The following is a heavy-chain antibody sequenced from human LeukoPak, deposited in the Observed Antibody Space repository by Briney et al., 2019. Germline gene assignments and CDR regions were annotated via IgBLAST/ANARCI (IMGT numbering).Heavy chain of an antibody. V-gene: IGHV4-39*07. CDR2: IYYSGST. CDR3: ARDKPYDYVWGSYRYTETFDY. D-gene: IGHD3-16*02. CDR1: GGSISSGSYY. J-gene: IGHJ4*02. Sequence: SETLSLTCTVSGGSISSGSYYWGWIRQPPGKGLEWIGSIYYSGSTYYNPSLKSRVTISVDTSKNQFSLKLSSVTAADTAVYYCARDKPYDYVWGSYRYTETFDYWGQGTLVTVSS.